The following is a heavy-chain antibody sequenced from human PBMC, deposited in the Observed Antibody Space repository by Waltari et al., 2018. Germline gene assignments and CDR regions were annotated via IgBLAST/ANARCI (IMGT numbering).Heavy chain of an antibody. CDR2: IYYSGST. V-gene: IGHV4-39*01. Sequence: QLQLQESGPGLVKPSETLSLTCTVSGGSISSSSYYWGRIRQPPGTGLEWIGSIYYSGSTYYNPSLKSRVTISVDTSKNQFSLKQSSVTAADTAVYYCARLFESITGTNYYYYMDVWGKGTTVTVSS. J-gene: IGHJ6*03. CDR3: ARLFESITGTNYYYYMDV. D-gene: IGHD1-20*01. CDR1: GGSISSSSYY.